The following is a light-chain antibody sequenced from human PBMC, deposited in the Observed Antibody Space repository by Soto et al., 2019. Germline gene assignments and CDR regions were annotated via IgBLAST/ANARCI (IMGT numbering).Light chain of an antibody. V-gene: IGLV2-11*01. J-gene: IGLJ1*01. CDR2: DVS. CDR3: CSYVGGYSYV. Sequence: QSALTQPASVPGSPGQSITISCIGTSSDVGDYNSVSWYQQHPGKAPKLMIYDVSKRPSGVPDRFSGSKSGNTASLTISGLQAEDEADYYCCSYVGGYSYVFGIGTKVTVL. CDR1: SSDVGDYNS.